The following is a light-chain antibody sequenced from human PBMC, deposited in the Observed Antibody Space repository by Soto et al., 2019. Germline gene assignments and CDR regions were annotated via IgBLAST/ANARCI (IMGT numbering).Light chain of an antibody. V-gene: IGLV3-1*01. CDR3: QAWDSSTVV. J-gene: IGLJ2*01. Sequence: SYELTQPPSVSVSPGQTASITCCGDKLGDKYACWYQQKPGQSPVLVIYQDSKRPSGIPERFSGSNSGNTATLTISVTQAMYEADYYCQAWDSSTVVFCGGTKLTVL. CDR1: KLGDKY. CDR2: QDS.